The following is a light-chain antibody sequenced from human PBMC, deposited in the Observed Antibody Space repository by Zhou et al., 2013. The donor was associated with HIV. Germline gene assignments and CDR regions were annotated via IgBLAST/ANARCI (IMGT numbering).Light chain of an antibody. CDR2: DTS. CDR1: QSVSSN. CDR3: QQYSKSPLT. Sequence: EIVMTQSPATLSVSPGERATLSCRASQSVSSNLAWYQQKPGQAPRLLIYDTSNRAAGIPARFSGSGSGTDFTVTISRLEPEDFAVYYCQQYSKSPLTFGQGTRLDIK. V-gene: IGKV3D-15*02. J-gene: IGKJ5*01.